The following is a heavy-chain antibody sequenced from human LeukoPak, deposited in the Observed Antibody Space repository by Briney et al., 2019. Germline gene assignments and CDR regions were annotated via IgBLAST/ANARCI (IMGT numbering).Heavy chain of an antibody. D-gene: IGHD3-3*01. V-gene: IGHV3-48*03. CDR2: IGSSDSTT. J-gene: IGHJ4*02. CDR1: GFTFSSYE. Sequence: GGSLRLSCAASGFTFSSYEMNWVRQAPGKGLEWLSYIGSSDSTTHYADSVKGRFTISRDNAKNSLYLQMNSLRVEDTAVYYCARDYYDFWSGYIQPWGQGTLVTVSS. CDR3: ARDYYDFWSGYIQP.